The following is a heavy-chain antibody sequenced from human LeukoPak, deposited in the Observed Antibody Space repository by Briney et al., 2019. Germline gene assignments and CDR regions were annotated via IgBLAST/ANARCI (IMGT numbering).Heavy chain of an antibody. CDR3: ARHEYRSGGANYFDY. D-gene: IGHD6-19*01. CDR1: GGSISGSSYY. J-gene: IGHJ4*02. V-gene: IGHV4-39*01. Sequence: SETLSPTCTVSGGSISGSSYYWGWIRQPPGKGLEWIGSIYYSGNTYHNPSRKSRVTISVDTSKNQFSLKLSSVTAADTAVYYCARHEYRSGGANYFDYWGQGTLVTVSS. CDR2: IYYSGNT.